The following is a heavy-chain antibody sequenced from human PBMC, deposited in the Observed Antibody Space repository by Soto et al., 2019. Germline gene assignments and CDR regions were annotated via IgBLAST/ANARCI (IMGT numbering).Heavy chain of an antibody. CDR2: ISGSGGST. J-gene: IGHJ6*02. Sequence: GGSLRLSCAASGFTFSSYAMSWVRQAPGKGLEWVSAISGSGGSTYYADSVKGRFTISRDNSKNTLYLQMNSLRAEDTAVYYCAKDGSWGYCSSTSCYPPGYYYYGMDVWGQGTTVTSP. V-gene: IGHV3-23*01. D-gene: IGHD2-2*01. CDR1: GFTFSSYA. CDR3: AKDGSWGYCSSTSCYPPGYYYYGMDV.